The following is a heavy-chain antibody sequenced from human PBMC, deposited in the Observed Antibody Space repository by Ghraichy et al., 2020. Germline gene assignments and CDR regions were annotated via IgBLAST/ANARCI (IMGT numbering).Heavy chain of an antibody. V-gene: IGHV4-61*01. Sequence: ESLNISCTVSGGSVSSGSYYWSWIRQPPGKGLEWIGYIYYSGSTNYNPSLKSRVTISVDTSKNQFSLKLSSVTAADTAVYYCARRRGDCSGGSCYSAFYYYYYGMDVWGQGTTVTVSS. J-gene: IGHJ6*02. CDR2: IYYSGST. CDR1: GGSVSSGSYY. CDR3: ARRRGDCSGGSCYSAFYYYYYGMDV. D-gene: IGHD2-15*01.